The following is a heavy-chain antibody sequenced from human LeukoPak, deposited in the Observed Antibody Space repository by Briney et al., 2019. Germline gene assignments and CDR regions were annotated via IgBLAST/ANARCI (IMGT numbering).Heavy chain of an antibody. CDR1: GFTFNNYA. CDR3: SKWGDYDVLTGYYDSDF. D-gene: IGHD3-9*01. CDR2: VLGSGRSA. Sequence: GGSLRLSCAASGFTFNNYAMSWVRQAPGKGLEWVSAVLGSGRSAYYADSVKGRFTISRDNSKNSLFLQMNSLRVEDTALYYCSKWGDYDVLTGYYDSDFWGQGTLVTVSA. J-gene: IGHJ4*02. V-gene: IGHV3-23*01.